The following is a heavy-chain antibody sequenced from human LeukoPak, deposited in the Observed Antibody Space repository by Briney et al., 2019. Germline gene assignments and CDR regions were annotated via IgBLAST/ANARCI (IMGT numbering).Heavy chain of an antibody. Sequence: ASVTVSCKASGYTFTSYAMHWVRQAPGQRLEWMGWINAGNGNTKYSQKFQGRVTITRDTSASTAYMELSSLRSEDTAVYYCASGKPGIAVPDYWGQGTLVTVSS. CDR2: INAGNGNT. J-gene: IGHJ4*02. CDR3: ASGKPGIAVPDY. CDR1: GYTFTSYA. V-gene: IGHV1-3*01. D-gene: IGHD6-13*01.